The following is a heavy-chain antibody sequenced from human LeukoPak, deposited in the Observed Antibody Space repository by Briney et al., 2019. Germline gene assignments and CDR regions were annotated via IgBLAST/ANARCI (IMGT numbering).Heavy chain of an antibody. Sequence: SGGSLRLSCAVSGFTFSSYAMSWVRQAPGKGLEWVSVITGSGESTYYADSVKGRFTISRDNSKNTLSLQMNSLRPDDTAVYYCAKFSYGDYVAWGQGTLVIVSS. CDR1: GFTFSSYA. D-gene: IGHD4-17*01. CDR2: ITGSGEST. V-gene: IGHV3-23*01. CDR3: AKFSYGDYVA. J-gene: IGHJ5*02.